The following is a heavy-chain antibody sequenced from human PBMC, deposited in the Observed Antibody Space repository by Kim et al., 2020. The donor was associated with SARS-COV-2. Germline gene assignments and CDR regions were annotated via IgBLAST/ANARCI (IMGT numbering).Heavy chain of an antibody. CDR2: ISSNGADP. V-gene: IGHV3-64*02. CDR3: AREGRHCSGNAFYLFDY. CDR1: GVIFDTYA. J-gene: IGHJ4*02. Sequence: GGSLRLSCAASGVIFDTYAMHWVRQTPGRRLEYVSAISSNGADPYYADSVKGRFIISRDNSKNTMYLQMGSLRAEDMAVYYCAREGRHCSGNAFYLFDYWGQGTLVTVAS. D-gene: IGHD2-15*01.